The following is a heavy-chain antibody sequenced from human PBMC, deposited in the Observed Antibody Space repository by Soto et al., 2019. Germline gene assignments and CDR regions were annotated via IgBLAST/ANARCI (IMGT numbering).Heavy chain of an antibody. CDR2: IWYDGSNK. Sequence: GGSLRLSCAASGFTFSSYGMHWVRQAPGKGLEWVAVIWYDGSNKYYADSVKGRFTISRDNSKNTLYLQMNSLRAEDTAVYYCARRKGARPFDAFDIWGQGTMVTVS. D-gene: IGHD1-26*01. CDR3: ARRKGARPFDAFDI. V-gene: IGHV3-33*01. J-gene: IGHJ3*02. CDR1: GFTFSSYG.